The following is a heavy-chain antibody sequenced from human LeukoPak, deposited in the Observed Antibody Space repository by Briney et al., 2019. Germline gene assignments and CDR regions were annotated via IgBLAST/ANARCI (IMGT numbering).Heavy chain of an antibody. D-gene: IGHD2-21*01. J-gene: IGHJ6*02. CDR2: IWYDGSNK. Sequence: PGGSLRLSCAASGFTFSSYGMHWVRQAPGKGLEWVAVIWYDGSNKYYADSVKGRFTISRDNSKNTLYLQMNSLRAEDTAVYYCAREEALWGDRHYYYGMDVWGQGTTVTVCS. CDR3: AREEALWGDRHYYYGMDV. V-gene: IGHV3-33*01. CDR1: GFTFSSYG.